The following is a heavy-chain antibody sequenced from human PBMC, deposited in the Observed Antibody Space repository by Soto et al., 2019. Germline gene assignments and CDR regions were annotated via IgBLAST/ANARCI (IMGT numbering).Heavy chain of an antibody. D-gene: IGHD5-12*01. V-gene: IGHV3-74*01. Sequence: PGGSLRLSCAASGFGFSSYWMHWVRQAPGKGLVWVSRTNNDGSATTYADSVRGRFTSFRDNAKNTLFLQMTSLGVEDTAVYYCAREMATISLGAFDVWGEGTMVTASS. CDR1: GFGFSSYW. CDR2: TNNDGSAT. J-gene: IGHJ3*01. CDR3: AREMATISLGAFDV.